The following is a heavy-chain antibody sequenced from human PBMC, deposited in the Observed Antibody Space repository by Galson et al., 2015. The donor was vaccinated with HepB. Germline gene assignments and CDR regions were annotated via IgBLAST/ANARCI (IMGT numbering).Heavy chain of an antibody. Sequence: SLRLSCAASGFSSSTYDMHWVRQAPGKGLEWMAVLRYDGSSEFYADSVKGRFTISRDNSKNTLYLQMNKLRDEDTAVYHCARGMYSSGWSDVYDMWGQGTMVTVSS. CDR3: ARGMYSSGWSDVYDM. J-gene: IGHJ3*02. D-gene: IGHD6-19*01. V-gene: IGHV3-33*01. CDR1: GFSSSTYD. CDR2: LRYDGSSE.